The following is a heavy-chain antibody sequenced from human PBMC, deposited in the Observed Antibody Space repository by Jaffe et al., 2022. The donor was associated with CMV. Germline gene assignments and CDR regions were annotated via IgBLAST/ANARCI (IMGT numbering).Heavy chain of an antibody. CDR3: ARDRAPNPQDAFDI. V-gene: IGHV1-3*04. CDR2: INTGNGNT. CDR1: GYTFTNYA. Sequence: QVQLVQSGAEVKKPGASVKVSCKASGYTFTNYAIHWVRQAPGQRLEWMGWINTGNGNTKYSQNFQGRVTVTMDTSAPTAYMELSSLRSEDTAVYYCARDRAPNPQDAFDIWGQGTMVTVSS. J-gene: IGHJ3*02.